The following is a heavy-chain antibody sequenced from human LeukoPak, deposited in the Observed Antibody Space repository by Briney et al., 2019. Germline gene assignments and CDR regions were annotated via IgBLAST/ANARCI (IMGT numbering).Heavy chain of an antibody. V-gene: IGHV3-53*01. CDR2: IYSGGST. CDR1: GFTVSSNY. J-gene: IGHJ4*02. CDR3: AIGDILTGFDY. D-gene: IGHD3-9*01. Sequence: PGGSLRLSCAASGFTVSSNYMSWVRQAPGKGLEWVSVIYSGGSTYYADSVKGRFTISRDNSKNTLYLQMNSLRAEDTAVYYSAIGDILTGFDYWGQGTLVTVSS.